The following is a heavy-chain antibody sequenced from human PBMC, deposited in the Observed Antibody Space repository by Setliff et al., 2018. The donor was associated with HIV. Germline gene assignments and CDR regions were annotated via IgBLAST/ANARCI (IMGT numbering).Heavy chain of an antibody. V-gene: IGHV2-5*05. CDR1: GFSLSASAVG. CDR3: AHRRGGDRGTNNWFDP. D-gene: IGHD1-1*01. CDR2: IYWDDEK. J-gene: IGHJ5*02. Sequence: SGPTLVNPTQTLTLTCTFSGFSLSASAVGVGWIRQPPGKALEWLALIYWDDEKRYVPSLQSRLSITKDPSENQVVLTMTNMDPVDTATYYCAHRRGGDRGTNNWFDPWGQGALVTVSS.